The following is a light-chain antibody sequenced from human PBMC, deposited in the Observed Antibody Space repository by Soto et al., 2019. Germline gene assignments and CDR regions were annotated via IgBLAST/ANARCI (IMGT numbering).Light chain of an antibody. J-gene: IGKJ2*01. V-gene: IGKV1-9*01. Sequence: DIQLTQSPSFLSASVGDRVTITCRASQGISSYLAWYQQKPGKAPKLLIYAASTLQRRVPSRFSGSGSGTEFTLTISNLQPEEFATYYCQQLNSYPHTFGQGTKLEIK. CDR1: QGISSY. CDR3: QQLNSYPHT. CDR2: AAS.